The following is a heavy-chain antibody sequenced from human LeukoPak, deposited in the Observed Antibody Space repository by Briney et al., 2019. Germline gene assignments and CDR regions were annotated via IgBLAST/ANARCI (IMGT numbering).Heavy chain of an antibody. CDR3: AKDNRANWNNNWFDP. CDR2: ISGSGGST. D-gene: IGHD1/OR15-1a*01. V-gene: IGHV3-23*01. J-gene: IGHJ5*02. Sequence: GGSLRLSCAAFGFTFSSYAMSWVRQAPGKGLEWVSAISGSGGSTYYADSVKGRFTISRDNSKNTLYLQMNSLRAEDTAVYYCAKDNRANWNNNWFDPWGQGTLVTVSS. CDR1: GFTFSSYA.